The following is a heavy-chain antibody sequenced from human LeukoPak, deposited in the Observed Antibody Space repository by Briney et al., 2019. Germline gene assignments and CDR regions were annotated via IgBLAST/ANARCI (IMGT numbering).Heavy chain of an antibody. D-gene: IGHD6-25*01. J-gene: IGHJ5*02. CDR3: ARSGEKSSGSWFDP. Sequence: SETLSLTCTVSGGSISSGGYYWSWIRQHPGKGLEWIGYIYYSGSTYYNPSLKSRVTISVDTSKNQFSLKLSSVTAADTAVYHCARSGEKSSGSWFDPWGQGTLVTVSS. V-gene: IGHV4-31*03. CDR1: GGSISSGGYY. CDR2: IYYSGST.